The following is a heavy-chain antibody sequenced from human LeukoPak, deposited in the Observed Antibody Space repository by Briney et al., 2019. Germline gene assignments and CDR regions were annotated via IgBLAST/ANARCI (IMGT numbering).Heavy chain of an antibody. Sequence: SETLSFTCAVYGGSFSGYYWSWIRQPPGKGLEWIGEINHSGSTNYNPSLKSRVTISVDTSKNQFSLKLSSVTAADTAVYYCASATYYYDSSGYSGYYFDYWGQGTLVTVSS. V-gene: IGHV4-34*01. CDR1: GGSFSGYY. CDR2: INHSGST. CDR3: ASATYYYDSSGYSGYYFDY. D-gene: IGHD3-22*01. J-gene: IGHJ4*02.